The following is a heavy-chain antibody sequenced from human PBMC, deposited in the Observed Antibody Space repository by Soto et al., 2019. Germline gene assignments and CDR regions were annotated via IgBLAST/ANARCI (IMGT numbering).Heavy chain of an antibody. CDR1: GFTFSSYS. D-gene: IGHD3-16*01. V-gene: IGHV3-23*01. Sequence: GGSLRLSCAASGFTFSSYSMSWVRQAPGKGLEWVSGFRTGGDDATTYYADSVKGRFTISRDNSKNTLFLQMNSLRASDTALYYCAKLRLDDVGGPPKYWFDPWGQGTLVTVSS. CDR2: FRTGGDDATT. J-gene: IGHJ5*02. CDR3: AKLRLDDVGGPPKYWFDP.